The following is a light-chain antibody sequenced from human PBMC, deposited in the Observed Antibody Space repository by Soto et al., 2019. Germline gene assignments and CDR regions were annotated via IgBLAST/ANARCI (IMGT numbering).Light chain of an antibody. CDR3: QSYDSRLTAYV. CDR1: SSSIGAGYD. Sequence: QSVLTQPPSVSGAPGQRVTISCTGSSSSIGAGYDVHCYHQLPGAAPKLLVSGNNNRPSGVPDRFPASKSGTSASLAITGLQTEDEAQYYCQSYDSRLTAYVFGTGTKLTVL. J-gene: IGLJ1*01. CDR2: GNN. V-gene: IGLV1-40*01.